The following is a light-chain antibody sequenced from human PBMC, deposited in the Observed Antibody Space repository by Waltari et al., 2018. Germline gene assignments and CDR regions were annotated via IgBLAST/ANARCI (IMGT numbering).Light chain of an antibody. V-gene: IGLV3-10*01. CDR3: YSTDISGNVQV. J-gene: IGLJ2*01. Sequence: SSELTHQPPVSVSPGQTARIPCSGDALPKTYAYWYKRKPGQAPEQVNYEHVKRPSGIPGRFSGSSTGTMVTLTISGGQMADEADYYCYSTDISGNVQVFGGGTKLTVL. CDR2: EHV. CDR1: ALPKTY.